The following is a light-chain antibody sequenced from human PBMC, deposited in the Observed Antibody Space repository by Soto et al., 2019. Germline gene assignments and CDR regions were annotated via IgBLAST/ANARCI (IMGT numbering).Light chain of an antibody. CDR3: QQRSIWPWT. CDR1: PSVTNY. Sequence: EIVLTQSPATLSLSPVERATLSCRASPSVTNYLAWYQQKPGQAPRLLIYDASKRATGIPARFSGSGSGTDFTLTISSLEPEDFAVYYCQQRSIWPWTFGQGTKVDIK. V-gene: IGKV3-11*01. J-gene: IGKJ1*01. CDR2: DAS.